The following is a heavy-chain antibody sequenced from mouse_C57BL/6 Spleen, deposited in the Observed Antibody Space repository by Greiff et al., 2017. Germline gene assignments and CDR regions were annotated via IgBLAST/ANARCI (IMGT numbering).Heavy chain of an antibody. CDR2: ISYDGSN. J-gene: IGHJ3*01. V-gene: IGHV3-6*01. CDR3: ARDQAD. CDR1: GYSITSGYY. Sequence: ESGPGLVKPSQSLSLTCSVTGYSITSGYYWNWIRQFPGNKLEWMGYISYDGSNNYNPSLKNRISITRDTSKNQFFLKLNSVTTEDTATYYCARDQADWGQGTLVTVSA.